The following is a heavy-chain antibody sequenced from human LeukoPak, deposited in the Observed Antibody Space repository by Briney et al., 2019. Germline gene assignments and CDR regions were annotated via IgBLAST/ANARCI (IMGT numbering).Heavy chain of an antibody. J-gene: IGHJ4*01. CDR2: IDSGGSNT. CDR1: GFTSSTYW. Sequence: PGGSLRLSCVVSGFTSSTYWMHWVRQGPGKGLVWVSRIDSGGSNTLYADSVRGRFTISRDNAKNTLYLQMNSLRVEDTAMYYCARVGREYSCSSPPDYWGQGTLVTVSS. CDR3: ARVGREYSCSSPPDY. V-gene: IGHV3-74*01. D-gene: IGHD6-6*01.